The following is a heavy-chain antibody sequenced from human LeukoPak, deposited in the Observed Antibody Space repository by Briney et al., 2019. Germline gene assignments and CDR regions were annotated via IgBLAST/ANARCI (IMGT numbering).Heavy chain of an antibody. CDR1: GFTFSSYA. J-gene: IGHJ4*02. CDR2: ISYDGSNK. Sequence: GGSLRLSCAASGFTFSSYAMHWVRQAPGKGLEWVAVISYDGSNKYYADSVKGRFTISRDNSKNTLYLQMNSLRAEDTAVYYCARDFPYYYDSSGYYPSYYWDYWGQGTLVTVSS. V-gene: IGHV3-30-3*01. CDR3: ARDFPYYYDSSGYYPSYYWDY. D-gene: IGHD3-22*01.